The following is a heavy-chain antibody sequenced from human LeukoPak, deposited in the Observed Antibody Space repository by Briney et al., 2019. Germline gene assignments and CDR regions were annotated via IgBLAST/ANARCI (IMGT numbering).Heavy chain of an antibody. CDR2: IWYDGSNK. V-gene: IGHV3-33*01. D-gene: IGHD2-2*01. J-gene: IGHJ3*02. CDR3: ARESLQDIVVVPAAFDI. Sequence: PGGSLRLSCAASGFTFGSYGMHWVRQAPGKGLEWVAVIWYDGSNKYYADSVKGRFTISRDNSKNTLYLQMNSLRAEDTAVYCCARESLQDIVVVPAAFDIWGQGTMVTVSS. CDR1: GFTFGSYG.